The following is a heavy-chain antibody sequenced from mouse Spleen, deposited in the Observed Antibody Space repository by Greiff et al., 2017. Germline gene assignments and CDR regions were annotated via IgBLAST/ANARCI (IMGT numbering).Heavy chain of an antibody. CDR2: ISSGSSTI. CDR1: GFTFSDYG. D-gene: IGHD1-1*02. J-gene: IGHJ4*01. Sequence: EVQLVESGGGLVKPGGSLKLSCAASGFTFSDYGMHWVRQAPEKGLEWVAYISSGSSTIYYADTVKGRFTISRDNAKNTLFLQMTSLRSEDTAMYYCAGTVATDAMDYWGQGTSVTVSS. CDR3: AGTVATDAMDY. V-gene: IGHV5-17*01.